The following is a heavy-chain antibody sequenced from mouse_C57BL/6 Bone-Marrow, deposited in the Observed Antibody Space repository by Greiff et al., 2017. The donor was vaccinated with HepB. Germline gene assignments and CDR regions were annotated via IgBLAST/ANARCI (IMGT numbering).Heavy chain of an antibody. CDR3: ARQAHYYGSSLYYFDY. J-gene: IGHJ2*01. Sequence: EVKLMESGGDLVKPGGSLKLSCAASGFTFSSYGMSWVRQTPDKRLEWVATISSGGSYTYYPDSVKGRFTISRDNATNTLYLQMSSLKSEDTAMYYCARQAHYYGSSLYYFDYWGQGTTLTVSS. V-gene: IGHV5-6*01. D-gene: IGHD1-1*01. CDR2: ISSGGSYT. CDR1: GFTFSSYG.